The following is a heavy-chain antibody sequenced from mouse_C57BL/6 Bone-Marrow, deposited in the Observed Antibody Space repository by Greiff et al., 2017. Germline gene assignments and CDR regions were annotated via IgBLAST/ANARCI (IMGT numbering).Heavy chain of an antibody. CDR2: IDPENGDP. J-gene: IGHJ3*01. Sequence: VQLQQSGAELVRPGASVKLSCTASGFNIKDDYMHWVKQRPEQGLEWIGWIDPENGDPEYASKFQGKATITVDTSSNTAYLPLSSLTSEDTAVYYCTRIAYWGQGTLVTVSA. CDR1: GFNIKDDY. CDR3: TRIAY. V-gene: IGHV14-4*01.